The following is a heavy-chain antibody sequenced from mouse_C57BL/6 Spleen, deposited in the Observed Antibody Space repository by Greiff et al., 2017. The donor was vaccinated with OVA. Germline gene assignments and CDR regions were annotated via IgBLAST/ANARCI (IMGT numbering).Heavy chain of an antibody. Sequence: LQQPGAELVRPGSSVKLSCKASGYTFTSYWMHWVKQRPIQGLEWIGNIDPSDSETHYNQKFKDKATLTVDKSSSTAYMQLSSLTSEDSAVYYCARGGDYDYDGFAYWGQGTLVTVSA. CDR1: GYTFTSYW. D-gene: IGHD2-4*01. CDR2: IDPSDSET. V-gene: IGHV1-52*01. CDR3: ARGGDYDYDGFAY. J-gene: IGHJ3*01.